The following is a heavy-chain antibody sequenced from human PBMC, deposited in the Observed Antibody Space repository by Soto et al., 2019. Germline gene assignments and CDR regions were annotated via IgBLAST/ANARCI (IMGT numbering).Heavy chain of an antibody. Sequence: QVQLQQWGAGLLKPSETLSLTCAVYGGSFSGYYWSWIRQPPGKGLEWIGEINHSGSTNYNPSLKSRVTISVDTSKNQFSLKLSSVTAADTAVYYCARNRGYSYGQYYHYYYMDVWGKGTTVTVSS. CDR3: ARNRGYSYGQYYHYYYMDV. CDR2: INHSGST. CDR1: GGSFSGYY. D-gene: IGHD5-18*01. J-gene: IGHJ6*03. V-gene: IGHV4-34*01.